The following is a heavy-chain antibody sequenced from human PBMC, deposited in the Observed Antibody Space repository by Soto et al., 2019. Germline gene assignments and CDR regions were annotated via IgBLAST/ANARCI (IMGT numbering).Heavy chain of an antibody. Sequence: SQTLSLTCAISGDSVSSNSAALSLSRQSPSRGLEWLGRTYYRSKWYNDYAVSVKSRITINPDTSKNQFSLQLNSVTPEDTAVYYCARVRVGSSPAHFFDYWGQGTLVTVSS. CDR3: ARVRVGSSPAHFFDY. D-gene: IGHD6-6*01. J-gene: IGHJ4*02. CDR2: TYYRSKWYN. CDR1: GDSVSSNSAA. V-gene: IGHV6-1*01.